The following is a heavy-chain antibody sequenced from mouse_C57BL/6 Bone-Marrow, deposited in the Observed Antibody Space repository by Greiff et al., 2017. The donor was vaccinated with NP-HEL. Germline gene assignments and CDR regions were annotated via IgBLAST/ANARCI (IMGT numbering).Heavy chain of an antibody. V-gene: IGHV1-81*01. CDR2: IYPRSGNT. CDR1: GYTFTSYG. CDR3: AWVFYFYGCSLFWYFGV. Sequence: QVQLKESGAELARPGASVKLSCKASGYTFTSYGISWVKQRTGQGLEWIGEIYPRSGNTYYNEKFKGKATLTADKSSSTAYMELRSLTSEDSAVYFCAWVFYFYGCSLFWYFGVWGTGTTVTVSS. J-gene: IGHJ1*03. D-gene: IGHD1-1*01.